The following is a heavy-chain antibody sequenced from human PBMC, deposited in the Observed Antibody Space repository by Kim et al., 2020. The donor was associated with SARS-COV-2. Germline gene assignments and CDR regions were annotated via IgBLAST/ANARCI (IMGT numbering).Heavy chain of an antibody. CDR3: ATVYYYGSGSQGSNPRPQYYFDY. Sequence: GGSLRLSCAASGFTFSSYGMHWVRQAPGKGLEWVAVIWYDGSNKYYADSVKGRFTISRDNSKNTLYLQMNSLRAEDTAVYYCATVYYYGSGSQGSNPRPQYYFDYWGQGTLVTVSS. CDR2: IWYDGSNK. D-gene: IGHD3-10*01. V-gene: IGHV3-33*01. J-gene: IGHJ4*02. CDR1: GFTFSSYG.